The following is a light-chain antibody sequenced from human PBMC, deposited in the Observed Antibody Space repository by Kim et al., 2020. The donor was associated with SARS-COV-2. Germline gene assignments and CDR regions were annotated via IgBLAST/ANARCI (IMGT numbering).Light chain of an antibody. CDR3: SAWDNNLSAWV. CDR2: RNN. V-gene: IGLV10-54*01. CDR1: SNNVGDQG. Sequence: QAGLTQPPSMSKGLRQTATLTCTGNSNNVGDQGAAWLQQHQGHPPKLLSYRNNKRPSGISERFSASRSRNTASLTITGLHPEDEADYYCSAWDNNLSAWVFGGGTQLTVL. J-gene: IGLJ3*02.